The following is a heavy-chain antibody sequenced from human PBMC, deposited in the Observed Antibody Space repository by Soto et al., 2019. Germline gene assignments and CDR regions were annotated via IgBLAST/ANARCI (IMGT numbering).Heavy chain of an antibody. CDR3: ARTQWLSYAFDM. CDR1: GFSLSSYE. Sequence: PGGSLRLSCAVSGFSLSSYEMNWVRQAPGKGLEWVSYISVSGSTVYYADSVKGRLTISRDNAKNSLDLQMNSLRAEDTAVYYCARTQWLSYAFDMWGPVTKATV. CDR2: ISVSGSTV. D-gene: IGHD6-19*01. J-gene: IGHJ3*02. V-gene: IGHV3-48*03.